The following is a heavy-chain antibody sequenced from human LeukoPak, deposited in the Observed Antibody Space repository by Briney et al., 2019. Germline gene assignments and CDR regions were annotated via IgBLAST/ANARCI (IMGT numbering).Heavy chain of an antibody. J-gene: IGHJ5*02. Sequence: PSETLSLTCAVYGVSFSGYYWSWIRQPPGKGLEWIGEINHSGSTNYNPSLKSRVTISVDTSKNQFSLKLSSVTAADTAVYYCVRGLRGPTSRLDPWGQGTLVTVSS. V-gene: IGHV4-34*01. CDR3: VRGLRGPTSRLDP. CDR1: GVSFSGYY. CDR2: INHSGST. D-gene: IGHD3-10*01.